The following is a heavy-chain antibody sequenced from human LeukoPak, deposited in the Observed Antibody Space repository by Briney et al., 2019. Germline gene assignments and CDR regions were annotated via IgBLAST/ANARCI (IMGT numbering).Heavy chain of an antibody. CDR2: IYPYNGNT. Sequence: ASVKVSCKASGYTFTSYGIRWVRQAPGQGLEWMGWIYPYNGNTDYAQKPQGRVTMTTDTSTTTAYMQLRNLRSDDTAVYYCARDLTPSGYSYGYYYYCMDVWGKGTTVTVSS. J-gene: IGHJ6*03. V-gene: IGHV1-18*01. CDR1: GYTFTSYG. D-gene: IGHD5-18*01. CDR3: ARDLTPSGYSYGYYYYCMDV.